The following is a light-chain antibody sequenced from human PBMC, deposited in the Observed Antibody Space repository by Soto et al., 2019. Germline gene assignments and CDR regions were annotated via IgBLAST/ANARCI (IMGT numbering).Light chain of an antibody. V-gene: IGLV2-23*01. CDR2: EAS. CDR1: SSDVGSHNL. J-gene: IGLJ1*01. Sequence: QSVLTQPASVSGSPGQSITISCTGTSSDVGSHNLVSWYQHYPGKAPKLIIFEASRRPSGVSHRFSVSKSGSTASLTISGLPAEDEADYYCCSNAAGSTYVFGTGTKVTVL. CDR3: CSNAAGSTYV.